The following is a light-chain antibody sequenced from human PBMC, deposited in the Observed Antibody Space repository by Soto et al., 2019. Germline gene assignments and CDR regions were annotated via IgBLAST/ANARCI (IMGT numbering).Light chain of an antibody. J-gene: IGKJ4*01. Sequence: DFVMTQSPDSLAVSLGERATINCKSSQRVLFGSNNYLAWYQQKSGQPPKLLINWASTRESGVPDRFSGSRSVTDFTLTIISLQAEDVAVYYCQRYYGTPLTFGGGTKVEIK. CDR1: QRVLFGSNNY. CDR2: WAS. V-gene: IGKV4-1*01. CDR3: QRYYGTPLT.